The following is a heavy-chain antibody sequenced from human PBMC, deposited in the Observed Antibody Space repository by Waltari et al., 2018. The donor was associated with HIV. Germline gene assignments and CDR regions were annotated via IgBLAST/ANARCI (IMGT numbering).Heavy chain of an antibody. Sequence: AASGFTFSSYSMNWVRQAPGNGLEWVSYISSSSSTIYYADSVKGRFTISRDNAKNSLYLQMNSLRAEDTAVYYCARGYCSGGSCYSRGGDYWGQGTLVTVSS. J-gene: IGHJ4*02. CDR3: ARGYCSGGSCYSRGGDY. CDR1: GFTFSSYS. D-gene: IGHD2-15*01. V-gene: IGHV3-48*01. CDR2: ISSSSSTI.